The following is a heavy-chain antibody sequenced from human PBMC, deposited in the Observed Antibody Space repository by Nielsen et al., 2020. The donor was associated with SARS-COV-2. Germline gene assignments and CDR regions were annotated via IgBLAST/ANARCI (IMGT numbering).Heavy chain of an antibody. CDR2: ISSSSYI. CDR1: GFTFSSYS. D-gene: IGHD3-10*01. V-gene: IGHV3-21*01. CDR3: ARDNPYGSGPYYYYMDV. J-gene: IGHJ6*03. Sequence: GGSLRLSCAASGFTFSSYSMNWVRQAPGKGLEWVSSISSSSYIYYADSVKGRFTISRDNAKNSLYLQMNSLRAEDTAVYYCARDNPYGSGPYYYYMDVWGKGTTVTVSS.